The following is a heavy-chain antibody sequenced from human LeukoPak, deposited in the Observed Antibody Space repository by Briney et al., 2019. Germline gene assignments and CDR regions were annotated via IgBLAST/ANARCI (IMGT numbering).Heavy chain of an antibody. CDR3: ARVGLQLWSGRAFDI. Sequence: SETLSLTCTVSGGSISSYYWSWIRQPPGKGLEWIGDIYYSGSTNYNPSLKSRVTISVDTSKNQFSLKLSSVTAADTAVYYCARVGLQLWSGRAFDIWGQGTMVTV. CDR1: GGSISSYY. D-gene: IGHD3-3*01. J-gene: IGHJ3*02. V-gene: IGHV4-59*01. CDR2: IYYSGST.